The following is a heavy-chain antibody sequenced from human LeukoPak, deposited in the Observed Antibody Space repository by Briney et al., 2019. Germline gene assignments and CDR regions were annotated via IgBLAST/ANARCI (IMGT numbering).Heavy chain of an antibody. CDR2: IYYSGST. J-gene: IGHJ4*02. V-gene: IGHV4-61*01. D-gene: IGHD3-9*01. CDR1: GGSVSSGSYY. Sequence: PSQTLSLTCTVSGGSVSSGSYYWSWIRQPPGKGLEWIGYIYYSGSTNYNPSLKSRVTISVDTSKNQFSLKLSSVTAADTAVYYCARHRMTGPHKCYFDYWGQGTLVTVSS. CDR3: ARHRMTGPHKCYFDY.